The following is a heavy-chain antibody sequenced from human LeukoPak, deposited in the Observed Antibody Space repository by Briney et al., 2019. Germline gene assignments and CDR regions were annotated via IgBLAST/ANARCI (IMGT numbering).Heavy chain of an antibody. V-gene: IGHV4-59*01. CDR1: GGSISTYY. Sequence: SETLSLTCPVSGGSISTYYWSWIRQPPGKGLEWIGYIYYSGSTTYNPSLKSRVTISVDTSKNQFSLKLSSVTAADTAVYYCVRDRSSGWYYFDYWGQGTLVTVSS. CDR2: IYYSGST. CDR3: VRDRSSGWYYFDY. D-gene: IGHD6-19*01. J-gene: IGHJ4*02.